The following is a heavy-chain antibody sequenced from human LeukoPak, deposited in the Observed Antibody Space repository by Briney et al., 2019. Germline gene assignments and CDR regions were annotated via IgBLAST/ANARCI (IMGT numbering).Heavy chain of an antibody. J-gene: IGHJ4*02. D-gene: IGHD2-2*01. CDR3: ASSVVVPAASPLFGY. V-gene: IGHV4-59*08. CDR1: GGSISSYY. Sequence: SETLSLTCTVSGGSISSYYWSWIRQPPGKGLEWIGYIYYSGSTNYNPSLKSRVTISVDTSKNQFSLKLSSVTAADTAVYYCASSVVVPAASPLFGYWGQGTLVTVSS. CDR2: IYYSGST.